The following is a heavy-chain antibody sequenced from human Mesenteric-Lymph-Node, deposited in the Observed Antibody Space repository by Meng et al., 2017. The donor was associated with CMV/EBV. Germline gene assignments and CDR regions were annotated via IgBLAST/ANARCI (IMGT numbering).Heavy chain of an antibody. J-gene: IGHJ6*02. CDR3: AREGGGYQLLSRYYGMDV. V-gene: IGHV1-2*02. Sequence: ASVTVSCKASGYTFIDYYMHWVRQAPGQGLEWMGRINPNSGGTNYAQKFQGRVTMTRDTSISTAYVELSRLRSDDTAVYYCAREGGGYQLLSRYYGMDVWGQGTTVTVSS. CDR1: GYTFIDYY. D-gene: IGHD2-2*01. CDR2: INPNSGGT.